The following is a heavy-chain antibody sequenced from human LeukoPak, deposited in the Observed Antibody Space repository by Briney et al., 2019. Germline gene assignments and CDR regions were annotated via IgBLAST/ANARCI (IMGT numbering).Heavy chain of an antibody. Sequence: GESLKISCKGSGYSFTSYWIGWVRQMPGKGLEWMGIIYPDDSDTRYSPSFQGQVTISADKSISTAYLQWSSLKASDTAMYYCARHRIVYDSSGKYYFDYWGQGTLVTVSS. CDR1: GYSFTSYW. CDR3: ARHRIVYDSSGKYYFDY. D-gene: IGHD3-22*01. J-gene: IGHJ4*02. V-gene: IGHV5-51*01. CDR2: IYPDDSDT.